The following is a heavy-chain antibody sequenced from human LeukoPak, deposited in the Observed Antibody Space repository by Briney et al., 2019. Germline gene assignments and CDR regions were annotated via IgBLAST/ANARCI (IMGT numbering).Heavy chain of an antibody. CDR1: GGSISSYY. CDR2: IYYGGST. V-gene: IGHV4-59*01. CDR3: ARDRGWYWFDP. D-gene: IGHD6-19*01. J-gene: IGHJ5*02. Sequence: PSETLSLTCTVSGGSISSYYWSWIRQPPGKGLEWIGYIYYGGSTNYNPSLKSRVTISVDTSKNQFSLKLSSVTAADTAVYYCARDRGWYWFDPWGQGTLVTVSS.